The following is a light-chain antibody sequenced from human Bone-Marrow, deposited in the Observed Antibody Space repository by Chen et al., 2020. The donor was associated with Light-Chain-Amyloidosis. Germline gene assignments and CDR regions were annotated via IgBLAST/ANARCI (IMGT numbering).Light chain of an antibody. J-gene: IGLJ2*01. CDR1: DLPTKY. CDR3: QSADSSGTYEVI. CDR2: RDT. Sequence: SYELTQPPSLSVSPCQTATLTCSGDDLPTKYAYWYQQKPGQAPVLVIHRDTERPSGISERFSGSSSGTTATLTISGVQAEDEADYHCQSADSSGTYEVIFGGGTKLTVL. V-gene: IGLV3-25*03.